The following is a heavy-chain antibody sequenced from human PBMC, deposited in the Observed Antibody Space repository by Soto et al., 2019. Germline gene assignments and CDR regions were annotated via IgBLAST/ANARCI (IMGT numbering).Heavy chain of an antibody. CDR3: ARDLWFGERDGMDV. J-gene: IGHJ6*02. Sequence: SETLSLTCAVYGGSFSGYYWSWIRQPPGKGLEWIGEINHSGSTNYNPSLKSRVTISVDTSKNQFSLKLSSVTAADTAVYYCARDLWFGERDGMDVWGQGTTVTVSS. V-gene: IGHV4-34*01. CDR2: INHSGST. CDR1: GGSFSGYY. D-gene: IGHD3-10*01.